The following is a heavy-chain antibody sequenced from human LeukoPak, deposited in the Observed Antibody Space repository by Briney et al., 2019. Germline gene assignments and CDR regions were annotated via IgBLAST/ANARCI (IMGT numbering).Heavy chain of an antibody. J-gene: IGHJ1*01. V-gene: IGHV1-18*01. CDR1: GYTFTSYG. D-gene: IGHD2-2*01. CDR3: ARDRGPAGSGYFQH. Sequence: ASVKVSCKASGYTFTSYGIGWVRQAPGQGLEWMGWISANNVNTNYAQKLQGRVTMTTDTSTSTAYMELRSLRSDDTAVYYCARDRGPAGSGYFQHWGQGTLVTVSS. CDR2: ISANNVNT.